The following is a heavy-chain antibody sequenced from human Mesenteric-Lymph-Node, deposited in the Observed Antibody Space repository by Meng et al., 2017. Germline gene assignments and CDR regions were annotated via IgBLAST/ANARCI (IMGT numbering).Heavy chain of an antibody. J-gene: IGHJ6*02. CDR1: GYSISSGYY. Sequence: SETLSLTCTVSGYSISSGYYWGWIRQPPGKGLEWIGSIYHSGSTYYNPSLKSRVTISVDTSKNQFSPKLSSVTAADTAVYYCARDRQYYYDILTGYYWESYYYYGMDVWGQGTTVTVSS. CDR2: IYHSGST. CDR3: ARDRQYYYDILTGYYWESYYYYGMDV. V-gene: IGHV4-38-2*02. D-gene: IGHD3-9*01.